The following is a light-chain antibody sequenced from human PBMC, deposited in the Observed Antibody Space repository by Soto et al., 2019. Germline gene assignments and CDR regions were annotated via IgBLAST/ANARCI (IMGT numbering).Light chain of an antibody. CDR2: GAS. J-gene: IGKJ4*01. Sequence: EIVMTQSPATLSVSPGERATLSCRASQSVYTTLAWYQQKPGQAPRLLIYGASTRATGIPARFSGSGSATEFTITISSLQSEDSAVYYCQQYSKWPLTFGGGTKVEI. V-gene: IGKV3-15*01. CDR1: QSVYTT. CDR3: QQYSKWPLT.